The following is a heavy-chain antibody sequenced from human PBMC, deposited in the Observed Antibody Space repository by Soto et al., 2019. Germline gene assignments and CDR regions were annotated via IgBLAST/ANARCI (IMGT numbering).Heavy chain of an antibody. D-gene: IGHD6-13*01. CDR3: ARDDLIAAAGIDY. CDR2: IIPILGIA. J-gene: IGHJ4*02. Sequence: QVQLVQSGAEVKKPGSSVKVSCKASGGTFSSYTISWVRQAPGQGLEWMGRIIPILGIANYAQKFQGRVMITADKSTSTAYMELSSLRSEDTAVYYCARDDLIAAAGIDYWGQGTLVTVSS. V-gene: IGHV1-69*08. CDR1: GGTFSSYT.